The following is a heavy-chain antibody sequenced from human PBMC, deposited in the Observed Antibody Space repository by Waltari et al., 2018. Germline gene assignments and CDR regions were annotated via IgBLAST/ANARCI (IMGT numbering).Heavy chain of an antibody. CDR1: VGSISSSSYY. CDR2: IYYSGST. Sequence: QLQLQESGPGLVKPSETLSLTCTVSVGSISSSSYYWGWIRQPPGKGLEWIGSIYYSGSTYYNPSLKSRVTISVDTSKNQFSLKLSSVTAADTAVYYCARLYRNWFDTWGQGTLVTVSS. CDR3: ARLYRNWFDT. J-gene: IGHJ5*02. V-gene: IGHV4-39*01.